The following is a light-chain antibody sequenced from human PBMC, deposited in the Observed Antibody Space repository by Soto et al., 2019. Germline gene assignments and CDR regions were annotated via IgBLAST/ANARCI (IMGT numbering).Light chain of an antibody. V-gene: IGKV3-15*01. J-gene: IGKJ5*01. CDR2: GAS. CDR3: QQYNTWPPIT. Sequence: EIVMTQSPATLSVSPGERVTLSCRASQSVRSNLAWYQQKPGQAPRLLIYGASTRATGLPARFSGSGFGTDFTLTISSLQSEDFAVYYCQQYNTWPPITFGQGTRLEIK. CDR1: QSVRSN.